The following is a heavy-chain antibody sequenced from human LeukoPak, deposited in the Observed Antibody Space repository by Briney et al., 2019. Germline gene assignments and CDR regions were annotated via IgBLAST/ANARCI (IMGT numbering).Heavy chain of an antibody. V-gene: IGHV3-48*01. J-gene: IGHJ6*03. CDR1: GFSLSAYN. Sequence: PGGSLRLSCEGSGFSLSAYNMNWVRQAPGKGLESVSYISSSSATIFYADSVKGRFTISRDNAKNSLYLHMNSLRPEDTAVYYCARRALDIVVVPAAIKYYYYMDVWGKGTTVTVSS. D-gene: IGHD2-2*02. CDR3: ARRALDIVVVPAAIKYYYYMDV. CDR2: ISSSSATI.